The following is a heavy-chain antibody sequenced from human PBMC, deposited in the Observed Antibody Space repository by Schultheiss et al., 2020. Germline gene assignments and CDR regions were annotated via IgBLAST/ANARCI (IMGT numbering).Heavy chain of an antibody. CDR2: IYYSGST. V-gene: IGHV4-31*03. CDR1: GGSISSGGYY. CDR3: ARVRRVGYDFWSGPFDY. D-gene: IGHD3-3*01. Sequence: SQPLSLTCTVSGGSISSGGYYWSWIRQHPGKGLEWIGYIYYSGSTYYNPSLKSRVTISVDTSKNQFSLKLSSVTAADTAAYYCARVRRVGYDFWSGPFDYWGQGTLVTVSS. J-gene: IGHJ4*02.